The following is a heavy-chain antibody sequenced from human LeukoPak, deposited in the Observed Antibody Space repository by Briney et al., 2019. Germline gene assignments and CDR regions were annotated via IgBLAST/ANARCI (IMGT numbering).Heavy chain of an antibody. Sequence: ASVKVSCKASGYTFTGYYMHWVRQAPGQGLEWMGWINPNSGATNYAQKFQGRVTMTRDTSISTAYMELSRLRSDDTAVYYCARALVSRYCGGDCYWDAFDIWGQGTMVTVSS. CDR1: GYTFTGYY. V-gene: IGHV1-2*02. CDR3: ARALVSRYCGGDCYWDAFDI. D-gene: IGHD2-21*02. J-gene: IGHJ3*02. CDR2: INPNSGAT.